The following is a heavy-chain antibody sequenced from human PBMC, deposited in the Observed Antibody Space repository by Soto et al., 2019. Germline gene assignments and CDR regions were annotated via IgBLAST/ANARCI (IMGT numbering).Heavy chain of an antibody. CDR1: GFSLSTSGVG. V-gene: IGHV2-5*02. D-gene: IGHD2-15*01. J-gene: IGHJ4*02. Sequence: QITLKESGPTLVKPTQTLTLTCTFSGFSLSTSGVGVGWIRQPPGKALDWLALIYWDDDKRYSPSLWSRLTTPXEXSEXQVVLTMANMDPVDTATYYCAHRREDRGGLGNFDYWGQGTLVTVSS. CDR2: IYWDDDK. CDR3: AHRREDRGGLGNFDY.